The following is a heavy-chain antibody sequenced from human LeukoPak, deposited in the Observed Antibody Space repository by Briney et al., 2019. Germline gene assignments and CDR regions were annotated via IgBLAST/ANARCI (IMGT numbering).Heavy chain of an antibody. CDR3: TRHGGRDYYDSTEDAFDI. J-gene: IGHJ3*02. CDR1: GFTFSGST. Sequence: PGGSLRLSCAASGFTFSGSTMHWVRQASGKGLEWVGRIRSKTNSYATAYAASVKGRFTISRDDSKNTAYLQMNSLNTEDTAVYYCTRHGGRDYYDSTEDAFDIWGQGTMVTVSS. CDR2: IRSKTNSYAT. D-gene: IGHD3-22*01. V-gene: IGHV3-73*01.